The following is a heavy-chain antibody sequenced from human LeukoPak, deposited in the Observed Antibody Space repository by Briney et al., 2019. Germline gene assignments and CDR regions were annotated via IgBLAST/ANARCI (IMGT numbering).Heavy chain of an antibody. CDR3: ARVEDYYGSGSYSPIYYYYGMDV. Sequence: GESPKISCKGSGYSFTSYWIGWVRQMPGKGLEWMGIIYPGDSGTRYSPSFQGQVTISADKSISTAYLQWSSLKASDTAMYYCARVEDYYGSGSYSPIYYYYGMDVWGQGTTVTVSS. D-gene: IGHD3-10*01. CDR1: GYSFTSYW. J-gene: IGHJ6*02. V-gene: IGHV5-51*01. CDR2: IYPGDSGT.